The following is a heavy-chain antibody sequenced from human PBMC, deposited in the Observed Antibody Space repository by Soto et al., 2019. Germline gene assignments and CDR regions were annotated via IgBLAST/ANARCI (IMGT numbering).Heavy chain of an antibody. J-gene: IGHJ4*02. D-gene: IGHD6-19*01. CDR1: GSTFSSYA. CDR2: ISYDGSNK. V-gene: IGHV3-30-3*01. Sequence: QVQLVESGGGVVQPGRSLRLSCTASGSTFSSYAMHWVRQAPGKGLEWVAVISYDGSNKYYADSVKGRFTISRDNSKNTMYLQMNSLRVEDTAVYYCARPYSSGWYGDLDYWGQGTLVTVSS. CDR3: ARPYSSGWYGDLDY.